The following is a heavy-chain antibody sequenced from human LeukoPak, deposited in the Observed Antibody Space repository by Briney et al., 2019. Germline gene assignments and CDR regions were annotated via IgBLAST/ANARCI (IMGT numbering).Heavy chain of an antibody. V-gene: IGHV3-23*01. Sequence: GGSLRLSCAASGFTFSSYAVSWVRQAPGKGLEWVSAISGSGGSTYYADSVKGRFTISRDNSKNTLYLQMNSLRAEDTAVYYCAKGGPYYYDSSGYYWGQGTLVTVSS. CDR2: ISGSGGST. CDR1: GFTFSSYA. J-gene: IGHJ4*02. CDR3: AKGGPYYYDSSGYY. D-gene: IGHD3-22*01.